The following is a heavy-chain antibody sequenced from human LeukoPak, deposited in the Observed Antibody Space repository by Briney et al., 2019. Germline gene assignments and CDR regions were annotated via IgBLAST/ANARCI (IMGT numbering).Heavy chain of an antibody. J-gene: IGHJ3*02. CDR3: ARAETTVTTVEAFDI. Sequence: PSETLSLTCTVSGGSISSYYWSWIRQPAGKGLEWIGRIYTSGSTNYNPSLKSRVTMSVDTSKNQFSLKLSSVTAADTAVYYCARAETTVTTVEAFDIWGQGTMVTVSS. D-gene: IGHD4-11*01. CDR1: GGSISSYY. V-gene: IGHV4-4*07. CDR2: IYTSGST.